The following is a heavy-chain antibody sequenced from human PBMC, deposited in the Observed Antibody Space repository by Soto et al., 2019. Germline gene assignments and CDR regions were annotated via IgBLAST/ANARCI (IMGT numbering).Heavy chain of an antibody. CDR2: IGAAGDA. Sequence: GGALRLSCAASGFTFSRYDMHWVRQVTGKGLEWVSAIGAAGDAYYPGSVRDRFTISRENAKNSFYLQMDSLRPGDTAVYYCARFLSSYGMDVWGQGTTVTVSS. J-gene: IGHJ6*02. CDR1: GFTFSRYD. CDR3: ARFLSSYGMDV. D-gene: IGHD3-10*01. V-gene: IGHV3-13*01.